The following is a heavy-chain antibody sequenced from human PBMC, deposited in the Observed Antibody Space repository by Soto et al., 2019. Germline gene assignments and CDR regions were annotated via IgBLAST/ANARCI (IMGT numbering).Heavy chain of an antibody. CDR3: ASKFGELLADAFDI. D-gene: IGHD3-10*01. CDR2: IYHSGGI. V-gene: IGHV4-4*02. Sequence: QVQLQESGPGLVKPSGTLSLTCTVSNASISSRKWWTWVRQTPGKGLEWIGEIYHSGGINHNPALKRRVTMSVDKSNIQFSLKMTSVTAADTAVYYCASKFGELLADAFDIWGQGTVVTVSS. CDR1: NASISSRKW. J-gene: IGHJ3*02.